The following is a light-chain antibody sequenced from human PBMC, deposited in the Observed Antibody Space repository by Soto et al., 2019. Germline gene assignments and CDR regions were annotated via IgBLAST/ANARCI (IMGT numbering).Light chain of an antibody. CDR3: QQYNSSWT. Sequence: DIQMTQSPSTLSGSVGDRVTITCRASQTISSWLAWYQQKPGKAPKLLIYKASTLKSGVPSRFSGSGSGTEFTLTISSLQPDDSATYYCQQYNSSWTFGQGTKVDIK. V-gene: IGKV1-5*03. CDR1: QTISSW. J-gene: IGKJ1*01. CDR2: KAS.